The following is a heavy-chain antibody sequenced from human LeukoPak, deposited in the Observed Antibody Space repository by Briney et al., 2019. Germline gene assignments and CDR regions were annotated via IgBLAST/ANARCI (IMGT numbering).Heavy chain of an antibody. Sequence: SETLSLTCTVSGGSISSYYWSWIRQPPGKGLEWIGYIYYSGSTNYNPSLKSRVTISVDTSKNQFSLKLSSVTAADTAVYYCARIMSSGWYLDALDIWGQGTMVTVSS. CDR1: GGSISSYY. CDR3: ARIMSSGWYLDALDI. J-gene: IGHJ3*02. CDR2: IYYSGST. D-gene: IGHD6-19*01. V-gene: IGHV4-59*01.